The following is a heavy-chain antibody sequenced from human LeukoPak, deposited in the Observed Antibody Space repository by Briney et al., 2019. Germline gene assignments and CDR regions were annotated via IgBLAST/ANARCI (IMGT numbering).Heavy chain of an antibody. D-gene: IGHD4-11*01. CDR3: ARDTVTTGIRDYYYYYMDV. Sequence: ASVKVSFKDSGYTFTSYDINWVRQATGQGREWMGLMNPNSGNTDYAQKFQGRVTMTRNTSISKAYMELSSLRSEDTAVYYCARDTVTTGIRDYYYYYMDVWGKGTTVTVSS. V-gene: IGHV1-8*01. J-gene: IGHJ6*03. CDR1: GYTFTSYD. CDR2: MNPNSGNT.